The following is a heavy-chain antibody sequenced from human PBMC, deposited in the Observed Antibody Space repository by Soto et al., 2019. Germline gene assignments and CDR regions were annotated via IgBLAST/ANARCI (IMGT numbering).Heavy chain of an antibody. CDR2: IYYRGNA. CDR1: DDSINSDKYY. V-gene: IGHV4-39*07. Sequence: SETLSLTCSVSDDSINSDKYYWGWIRQPPGKGLEWIGSIYYRGNAYYNPSLQTRVTISLDKSKSQVSLRLSSVTAADTAVYYCARFFYLLATGGDVFYFWGQGSLVTVS. CDR3: ARFFYLLATGGDVFYF. J-gene: IGHJ3*01. D-gene: IGHD5-12*01.